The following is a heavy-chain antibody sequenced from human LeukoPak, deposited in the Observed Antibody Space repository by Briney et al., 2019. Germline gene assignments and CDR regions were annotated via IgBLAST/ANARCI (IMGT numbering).Heavy chain of an antibody. CDR1: GYTFTGYY. J-gene: IGHJ6*03. V-gene: IGHV1-46*04. D-gene: IGHD3-10*01. CDR3: ARADRLNYYGSGSYLDYYYYMDV. CDR2: ISPSGGST. Sequence: GASVKVSCKASGYTFTGYYMHWVRQAPGQGPEWMGVISPSGGSTTYAQKLQGRVTITADKSTSTAYMELSSLRSEDTAVYYCARADRLNYYGSGSYLDYYYYMDVWGKGTTVTVSS.